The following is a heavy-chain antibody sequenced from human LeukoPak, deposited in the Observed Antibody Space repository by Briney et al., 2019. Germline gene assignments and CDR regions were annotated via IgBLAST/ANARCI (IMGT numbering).Heavy chain of an antibody. CDR2: ISSSSSYI. Sequence: PGGSLRLSCAASGFTFSSYSMNWVRQAPGKGLEWVSSISSSSSYIYYADSVKGRFTISRDNAKNSLYLQMNSLRAEDTAVYYCAKSYSPQTHYYYGMDVWGQGTTVTVSS. CDR3: AKSYSPQTHYYYGMDV. D-gene: IGHD4-11*01. CDR1: GFTFSSYS. V-gene: IGHV3-21*01. J-gene: IGHJ6*02.